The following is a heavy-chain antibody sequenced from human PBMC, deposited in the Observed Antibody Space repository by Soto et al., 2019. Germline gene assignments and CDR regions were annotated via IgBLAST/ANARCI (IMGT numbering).Heavy chain of an antibody. Sequence: SEPLCLTCTISGGSIRSNAYYWVWIRQPPGKGLEWIGYIYYSGSTNYNPSLKSRVTISVDTSKNQFSLKLSSVTAADTAVYYCARANRDAFDIRGQGTMITVSS. CDR3: ARANRDAFDI. CDR2: IYYSGST. V-gene: IGHV4-61*08. J-gene: IGHJ3*02. CDR1: GGSIRSNAYY.